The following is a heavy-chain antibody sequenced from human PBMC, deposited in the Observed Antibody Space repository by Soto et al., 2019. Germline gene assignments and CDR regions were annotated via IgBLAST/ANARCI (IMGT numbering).Heavy chain of an antibody. V-gene: IGHV1-69*01. J-gene: IGHJ6*02. D-gene: IGHD2-2*01. CDR2: SIPIFDTS. Sequence: QVQLVQSGAEVKKPGSSVKVSCKASGGTFSSYAINWVRQAPGQGLEWMGGSIPIFDTSNYAQKFQGRVTITADDPTSTDYMELSSLRSVDSAIYYCARARYCSKTTCRGAYSDYYFAMDVWGPGTTVTVSS. CDR3: ARARYCSKTTCRGAYSDYYFAMDV. CDR1: GGTFSSYA.